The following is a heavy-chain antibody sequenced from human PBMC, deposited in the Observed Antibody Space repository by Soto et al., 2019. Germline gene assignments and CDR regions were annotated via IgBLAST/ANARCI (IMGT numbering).Heavy chain of an antibody. CDR3: ARSRATTVAFDI. Sequence: QVQLVQSGAEVKKPGCSVKVSCKASGGTFSSYAFTWVRQAPGQGLEWMGRIIPVFGTTNYAQKFQGRVTIIADESTSTAYMQMSSLRSEDTAIYYCARSRATTVAFDIWGQVKLIPVSS. D-gene: IGHD1-1*01. J-gene: IGHJ3*02. CDR2: IIPVFGTT. CDR1: GGTFSSYA. V-gene: IGHV1-69*01.